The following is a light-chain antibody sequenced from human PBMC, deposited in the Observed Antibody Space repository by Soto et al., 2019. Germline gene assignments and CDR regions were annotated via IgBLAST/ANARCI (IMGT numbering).Light chain of an antibody. Sequence: SVLTQPPSASGTPGQRVTISCSGSSSNIGSNTVNWYQQLPGTAPKLLIYSNNQLPSGVPDRFSGSKSGTSASLAISGLQSEDEADYYCAAWDDSLSNYVFGTGTKLTVL. CDR2: SNN. J-gene: IGLJ1*01. CDR3: AAWDDSLSNYV. V-gene: IGLV1-44*01. CDR1: SSNIGSNT.